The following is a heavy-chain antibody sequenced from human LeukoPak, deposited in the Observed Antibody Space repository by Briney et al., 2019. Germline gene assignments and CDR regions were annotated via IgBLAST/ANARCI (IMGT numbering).Heavy chain of an antibody. Sequence: SETLSLTCTVSGYSISSGYYWGWIRQPPGKGLEWIGSIYHSGSTYYNPSLKSRVTISVDTSKNQFSLKLSSVTAADTAVYYCARAGMATGYFDYWGQGTLVTVSS. V-gene: IGHV4-38-2*02. CDR2: IYHSGST. CDR3: ARAGMATGYFDY. CDR1: GYSISSGYY. D-gene: IGHD2-8*01. J-gene: IGHJ4*02.